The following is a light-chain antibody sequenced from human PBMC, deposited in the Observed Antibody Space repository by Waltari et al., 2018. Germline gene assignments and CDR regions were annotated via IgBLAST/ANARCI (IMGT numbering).Light chain of an antibody. Sequence: TQDPAVSVAVGQTVRITCQGDSLRSYPASWYQQRPGQAPKLLIYDKNNRPSGVPGRFSGSSSDNTASLTITGAQAEDEAYYYCHSRDASGVGGAFGGGTKLTVL. V-gene: IGLV3-19*01. CDR2: DKN. J-gene: IGLJ2*01. CDR1: SLRSYP. CDR3: HSRDASGVGGA.